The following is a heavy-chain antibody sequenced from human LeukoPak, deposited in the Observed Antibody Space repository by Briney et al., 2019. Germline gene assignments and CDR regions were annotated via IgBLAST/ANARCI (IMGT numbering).Heavy chain of an antibody. J-gene: IGHJ4*02. CDR1: GSTFSSYA. CDR2: LTGSGATT. CDR3: AKEDIVSTMGNFDY. V-gene: IGHV3-23*01. D-gene: IGHD5/OR15-5a*01. Sequence: GGSLRLSCAASGSTFSSYAVSWVRQAPGKGLEWFPALTGSGATTNYADSVKGRFTISSDNSKNNLFLQMNSLRAEDTAVYYCAKEDIVSTMGNFDYWGQGTLVTVSS.